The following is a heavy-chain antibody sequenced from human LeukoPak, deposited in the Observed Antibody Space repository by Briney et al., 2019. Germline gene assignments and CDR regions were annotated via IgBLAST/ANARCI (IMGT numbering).Heavy chain of an antibody. Sequence: GGSLSLSCAASGFTFSSNALSWVRQAPGKGLEWVSAISGSGGSTYYADSVKGRFTISRDNSKNTLYLQMNSLRAEDTAVYYCANPLWQQPEHNWFDPWGQGTLVTVSS. D-gene: IGHD6-13*01. V-gene: IGHV3-23*01. J-gene: IGHJ5*02. CDR1: GFTFSSNA. CDR3: ANPLWQQPEHNWFDP. CDR2: ISGSGGST.